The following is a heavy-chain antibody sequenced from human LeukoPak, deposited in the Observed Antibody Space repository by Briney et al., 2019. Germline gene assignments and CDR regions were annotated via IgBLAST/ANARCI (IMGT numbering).Heavy chain of an antibody. CDR1: GFTVSTNY. V-gene: IGHV3-53*01. D-gene: IGHD5-18*01. J-gene: IGHJ4*02. CDR2: LSSGGNT. Sequence: AGSLRLSCAASGFTVSTNYMSWVRQAPGKDLEWVSVLSSGGNTYYADYVKGRFTIYRDNARNKLHLQMASWSAENTAFYYGTADTVNTAVGIDYWGQGTLVTVSS. CDR3: TADTVNTAVGIDY.